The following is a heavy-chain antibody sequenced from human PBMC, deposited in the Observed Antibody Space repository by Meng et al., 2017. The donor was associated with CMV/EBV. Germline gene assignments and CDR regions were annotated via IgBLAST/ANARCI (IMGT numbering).Heavy chain of an antibody. CDR1: GVIFSSYA. CDR3: ARGPRGSEPAAKGVVRFRAGLFDP. CDR2: ISYDGSNK. Sequence: QVQLVESGXGVVQPXRSLRLXXXASGVIFSSYAMHWVRQAPGKGLEWVAVISYDGSNKYYADSVKGRFTISRDNSKNTLYLQMNSLRAEDTAVYYCARGPRGSEPAAKGVVRFRAGLFDPWGQGTRVTVSS. V-gene: IGHV3-30-3*01. J-gene: IGHJ5*02. D-gene: IGHD2-2*01.